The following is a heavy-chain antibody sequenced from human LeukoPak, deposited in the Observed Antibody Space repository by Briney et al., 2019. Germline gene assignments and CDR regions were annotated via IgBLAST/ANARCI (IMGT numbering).Heavy chain of an antibody. CDR1: GFTFSTYG. J-gene: IGHJ4*02. CDR3: ARAVGPFDY. V-gene: IGHV3-33*01. CDR2: IWPDGSYK. D-gene: IGHD3-16*01. Sequence: PGWSLRLSCAASGFTFSTYGIHWVRQAPGKGLEWVAAIWPDGSYKYYADSVKGRFTISRDNSKNTVHLQMNTLRDEDTALYYCARAVGPFDYWGQGTLVTVSS.